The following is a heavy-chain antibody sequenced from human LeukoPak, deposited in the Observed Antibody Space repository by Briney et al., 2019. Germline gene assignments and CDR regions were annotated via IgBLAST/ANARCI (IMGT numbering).Heavy chain of an antibody. CDR1: GGSISSYY. Sequence: SETLSLTCTVSGGSISSYYWSWIRQPPGKGLEWIGYIYYSGSTNYNPSLKSRVTMSVDKSKNQFTLWPSSVTAADTAVYYCASAEPRGIIWYPYWGQGTLVTVSS. CDR2: IYYSGST. V-gene: IGHV4-59*12. D-gene: IGHD6-13*01. CDR3: ASAEPRGIIWYPY. J-gene: IGHJ4*02.